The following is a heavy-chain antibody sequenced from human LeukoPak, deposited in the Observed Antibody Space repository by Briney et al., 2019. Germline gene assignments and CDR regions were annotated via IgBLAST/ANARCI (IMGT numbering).Heavy chain of an antibody. D-gene: IGHD1-14*01. CDR3: AKDRPHPSAEPTNFDY. CDR1: GFTVSSNY. CDR2: MYNRGSP. J-gene: IGHJ4*02. Sequence: AGGSLRLSCAASGFTVSSNYMSWVRQAPGKGLECVSVMYNRGSPYYADSVKGRFTISRDNSKNTLYLQMNSLRAEDTAVYYCAKDRPHPSAEPTNFDYWGQGTLVTVSS. V-gene: IGHV3-66*01.